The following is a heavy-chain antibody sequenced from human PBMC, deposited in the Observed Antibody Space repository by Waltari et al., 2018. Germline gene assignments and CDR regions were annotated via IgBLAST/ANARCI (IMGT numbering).Heavy chain of an antibody. D-gene: IGHD3-22*01. CDR2: RNPNSGKT. CDR3: ARGGRSGYYPRVFDY. V-gene: IGHV1-8*01. CDR1: GSTFTSYD. Sequence: QVQLVQSGAEVKKPGASLKVSCKASGSTFTSYDLHWVRKDTGQGLEWMGWRNPNSGKTGYAQKFQGRVTMTRNTSISTAYMELSSLRSEDTAVYYCARGGRSGYYPRVFDYWGQGTLVTVSS. J-gene: IGHJ4*02.